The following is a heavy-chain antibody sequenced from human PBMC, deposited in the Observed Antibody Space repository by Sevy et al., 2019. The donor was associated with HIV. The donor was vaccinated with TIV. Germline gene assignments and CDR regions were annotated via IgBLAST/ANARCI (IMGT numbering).Heavy chain of an antibody. CDR1: GGTFSSYA. J-gene: IGHJ4*02. V-gene: IGHV1-69*04. Sequence: ASVKVSCKASGGTFSSYAISWVRQAPGQGLEWMGRIIPILGIANYAQKFQGRVTITADKSTSTAYMELSSLRSEDTAVYYCARGVGELFESGDYWGQGTLVTVSS. CDR2: IIPILGIA. CDR3: ARGVGELFESGDY. D-gene: IGHD3-10*01.